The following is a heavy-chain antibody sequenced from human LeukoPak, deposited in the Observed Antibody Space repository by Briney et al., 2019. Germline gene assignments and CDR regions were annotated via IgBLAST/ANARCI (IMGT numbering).Heavy chain of an antibody. J-gene: IGHJ4*02. CDR3: ARPHQYSGSYFDS. V-gene: IGHV3-21*03. CDR1: GFTFSSYS. Sequence: PGGSLRLSCAASGFTFSSYSMNWVRQAPGKGLEWVSSITRSSYIYYADSVKGRFTISRDNAKNSLYLQMNGLRAEDTAVYCCARPHQYSGSYFDSWGQGTLVPVSS. CDR2: ITRSSYI. D-gene: IGHD1-26*01.